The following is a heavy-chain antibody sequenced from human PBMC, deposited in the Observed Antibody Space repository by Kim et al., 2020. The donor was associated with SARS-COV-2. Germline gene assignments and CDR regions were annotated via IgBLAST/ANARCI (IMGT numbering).Heavy chain of an antibody. CDR1: GYTFSDYW. V-gene: IGHV5-51*01. J-gene: IGHJ3*02. Sequence: GESLKISCKGSGYTFSDYWIGWVRQMPGKGLEWMGVIYPGDSDTAYSPSFEGLVTISADRSINTAYLQWSSLKASDTAMYFCAKGMLSFGGYNILTGYYYDAFDMWVQGTMGTVSS. CDR3: AKGMLSFGGYNILTGYYYDAFDM. D-gene: IGHD3-9*01. CDR2: IYPGDSDT.